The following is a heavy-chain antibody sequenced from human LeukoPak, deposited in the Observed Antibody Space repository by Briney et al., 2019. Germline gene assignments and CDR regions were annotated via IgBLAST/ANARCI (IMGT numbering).Heavy chain of an antibody. CDR1: GGTLSSYA. Sequence: GASVNISCKASGGTLSSYAISWVRQAPGQGLEWMGGIIPIFGTANYAQKFQSRVTITADESTSTAYMELSSLRSEDTAVYYCARAALTVAPAYGMDVWGQGTTVTVSS. CDR2: IIPIFGTA. D-gene: IGHD3-22*01. CDR3: ARAALTVAPAYGMDV. J-gene: IGHJ6*02. V-gene: IGHV1-69*13.